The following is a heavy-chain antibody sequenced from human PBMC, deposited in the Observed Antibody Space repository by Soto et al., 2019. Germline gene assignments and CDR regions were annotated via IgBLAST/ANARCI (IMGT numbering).Heavy chain of an antibody. CDR3: ARDGYSTNFAY. J-gene: IGHJ4*02. CDR2: ISAYNGNT. CDR1: GYTFTSYG. V-gene: IGHV1-18*01. Sequence: QVQLVQSGAEVKKPGASVKVSCKASGYTFTSYGISWVRQAPGQGLEWMGWISAYNGNTNYAQKLQGRVTMTTDTSPSTAYMEMRRMRSDDTAVYYCARDGYSTNFAYWGEGTLVTVSS. D-gene: IGHD6-13*01.